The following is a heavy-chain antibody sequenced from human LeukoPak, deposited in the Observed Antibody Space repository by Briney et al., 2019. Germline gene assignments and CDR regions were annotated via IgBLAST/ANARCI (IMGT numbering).Heavy chain of an antibody. CDR1: GYTFTSYA. V-gene: IGHV1-3*01. D-gene: IGHD2-2*01. Sequence: ASVKVSCKASGYTFTSYAMHWVRQAPGQRLEWMGWINAGNGNTKYSQKFQGRVTITRDTSASTAYMELSSLRSEDTAVYYCARCSTSCRYYGYYYYYGMDVWGQGTTVTVSS. CDR3: ARCSTSCRYYGYYYYYGMDV. J-gene: IGHJ6*02. CDR2: INAGNGNT.